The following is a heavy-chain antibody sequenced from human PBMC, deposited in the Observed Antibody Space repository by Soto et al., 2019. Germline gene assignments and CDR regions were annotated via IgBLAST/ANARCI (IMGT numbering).Heavy chain of an antibody. CDR3: ARHSLWGSGCPDNRFDP. V-gene: IGHV4-39*01. J-gene: IGHJ5*02. D-gene: IGHD3-10*01. CDR2: IYCSGGT. CDR1: GGAISSSSYY. Sequence: QLQLQESCPGLVKPSETLSRTCTVSGGAISSSSYYWGWIRQPPGKGLEWIGSIYCSGGTDYNPSLESRVTISVDTSKHQFSLTLSSVTAADTAVYYCARHSLWGSGCPDNRFDPWGQGTLVTVSS.